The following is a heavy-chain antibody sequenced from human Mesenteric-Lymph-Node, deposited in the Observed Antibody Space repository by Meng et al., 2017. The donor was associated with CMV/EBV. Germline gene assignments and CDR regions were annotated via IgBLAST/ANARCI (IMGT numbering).Heavy chain of an antibody. CDR1: GYDFLSSS. J-gene: IGHJ4*02. V-gene: IGHV5-51*01. CDR3: ASHGIRGLIQIFDY. CDR2: IYTDHSDA. Sequence: GYDFLSSSIGWVRPMPGEGLQSLRIIYTDHSDARYRPPFEGHVTISVDKSITTAFLHWSSLKASDSGMYYCASHGIRGLIQIFDYWGPGTLVTVSS. D-gene: IGHD3-10*01.